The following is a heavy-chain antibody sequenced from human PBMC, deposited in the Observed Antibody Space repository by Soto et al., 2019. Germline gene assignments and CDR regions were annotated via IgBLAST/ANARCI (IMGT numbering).Heavy chain of an antibody. CDR3: ARDPPFSGILRGTPLMDV. D-gene: IGHD4-17*01. CDR1: GYSFTTHG. CDR2: ISAYNGDT. J-gene: IGHJ6*02. V-gene: IGHV1-18*04. Sequence: ASVKVSCKASGYSFTTHGISWVRRPPGHGLEWMGWISAYNGDTHYVQRFQGRLTMTTDTSTSTAYMELRSLTSDDTAVYYCARDPPFSGILRGTPLMDVWGQGTTVTVSS.